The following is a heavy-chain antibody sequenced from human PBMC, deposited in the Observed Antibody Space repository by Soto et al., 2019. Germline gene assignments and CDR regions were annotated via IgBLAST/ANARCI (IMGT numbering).Heavy chain of an antibody. CDR3: ARFTRRSSGDY. J-gene: IGHJ4*02. CDR2: IKEDGSEK. D-gene: IGHD6-25*01. Sequence: EVQLVESGGDLVQPGGSLRLSCPASGFTFNTYWMSWVRQAPGKGLQWVANIKEDGSEKYYVDSVKGRFTISRDNAKNLLYLQMNSLGAGDTAMYYCARFTRRSSGDYWGQGTLVTVSS. CDR1: GFTFNTYW. V-gene: IGHV3-7*01.